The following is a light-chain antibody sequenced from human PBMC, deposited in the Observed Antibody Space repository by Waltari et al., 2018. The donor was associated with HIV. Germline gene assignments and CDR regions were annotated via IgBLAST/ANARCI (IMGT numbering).Light chain of an antibody. Sequence: SVLTQPPTVSGAPGPRVTVSSTGSVSHTWAVSDVLWYQQLPGTAPKLLIYGNSNRPSGVPDRFSGSKSGTSASLAITGLQPDDETDYYCQSYDSSLSNWVFGGGTKVTVL. CDR1: VSHTWAVSD. J-gene: IGLJ3*02. V-gene: IGLV1-40*01. CDR3: QSYDSSLSNWV. CDR2: GNS.